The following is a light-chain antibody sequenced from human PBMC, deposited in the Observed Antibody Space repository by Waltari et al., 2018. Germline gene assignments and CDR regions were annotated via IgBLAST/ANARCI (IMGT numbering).Light chain of an antibody. CDR2: GVS. Sequence: EIVLTQSPATLPVSPGEGATPSCRASQSIASNLAWYQEKPVQSPRLLIYGVSTRASDTPARFSGSGSGTDFTLSVSGLQSEDSAVYYCQQYNNWPFLTFGPGTKLEIK. V-gene: IGKV3-15*01. CDR1: QSIASN. J-gene: IGKJ3*01. CDR3: QQYNNWPFLT.